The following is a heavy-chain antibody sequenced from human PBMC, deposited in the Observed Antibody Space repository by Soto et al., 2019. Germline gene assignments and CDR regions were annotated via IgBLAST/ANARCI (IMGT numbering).Heavy chain of an antibody. J-gene: IGHJ6*02. V-gene: IGHV1-69*01. CDR3: ARTSSIAARYYYYGMDV. Sequence: VQLVQSGAEVKQPGSSVKVSCKASGGTFSSYAISWVRQAPGQGLEWMGGIIPIFGTANYAQKFQGRVTITADESTSTAYMELSSLRSEDTAVYYCARTSSIAARYYYYGMDVWGQGTTVTVSS. D-gene: IGHD6-6*01. CDR1: GGTFSSYA. CDR2: IIPIFGTA.